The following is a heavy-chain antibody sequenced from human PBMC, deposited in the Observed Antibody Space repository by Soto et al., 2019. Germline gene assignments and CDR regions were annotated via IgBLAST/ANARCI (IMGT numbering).Heavy chain of an antibody. D-gene: IGHD5-18*01. Sequence: QVQLVESGGGVVQPGRSLRLSCAASGFTFSSYAMHWVRQAPGKGLEWVAVISYDGSNKYYADSVKGRFTISRDNSKNTLYLQMNSLRAEDTAVYYCAIPLMGYSYCLYYFDYWGQGTLVTVSS. CDR3: AIPLMGYSYCLYYFDY. J-gene: IGHJ4*02. V-gene: IGHV3-30-3*01. CDR2: ISYDGSNK. CDR1: GFTFSSYA.